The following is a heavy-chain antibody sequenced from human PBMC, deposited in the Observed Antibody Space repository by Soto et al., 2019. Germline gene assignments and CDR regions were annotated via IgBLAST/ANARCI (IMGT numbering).Heavy chain of an antibody. CDR2: ISAGGNTK. J-gene: IGHJ4*02. V-gene: IGHV3-30*18. D-gene: IGHD2-21*01. CDR3: AQESGGERDAAYFDL. Sequence: QVQLVESGGGVVQPGTSLRLACAASGFTLSNIGMQWVRQAPGKGLEWVAVISAGGNTKYYADSVKGRFNISRDNSKNTLFRQMNSLRTEDTAVYYCAQESGGERDAAYFDLWGQGTMVTVSA. CDR1: GFTLSNIG.